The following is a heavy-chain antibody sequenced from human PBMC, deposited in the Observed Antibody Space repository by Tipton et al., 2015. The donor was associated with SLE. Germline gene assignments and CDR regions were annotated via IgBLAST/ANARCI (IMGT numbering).Heavy chain of an antibody. V-gene: IGHV4-61*09. CDR1: GGSISRGSYY. J-gene: IGHJ4*02. CDR2: IYTGGST. D-gene: IGHD2-15*01. Sequence: TLSLTCTVSGGSISRGSYYWSWIRQPAGKGLEWIGHIYTGGSTNYNPSLKSRVSISVDTSKNQFSLNLIAVTAADTAVYYCARDIEYYFESWGQGTLVTVSS. CDR3: ARDIEYYFES.